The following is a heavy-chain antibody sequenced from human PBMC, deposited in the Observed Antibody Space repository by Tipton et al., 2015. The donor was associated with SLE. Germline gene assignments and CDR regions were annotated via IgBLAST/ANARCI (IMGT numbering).Heavy chain of an antibody. CDR1: GYSISSGYY. V-gene: IGHV4-38-2*02. J-gene: IGHJ4*02. D-gene: IGHD6-19*01. CDR2: IYHSGST. Sequence: TLSITCTVPGYSISSGYYWGWIRQPPGKGLEWIGSIYHSGSTYYNPSLKSRVTISVDTSKNQFSLKLSSVTAADTAVYYCARGPEQWLVNPHYFDYWGQGTLVTVSS. CDR3: ARGPEQWLVNPHYFDY.